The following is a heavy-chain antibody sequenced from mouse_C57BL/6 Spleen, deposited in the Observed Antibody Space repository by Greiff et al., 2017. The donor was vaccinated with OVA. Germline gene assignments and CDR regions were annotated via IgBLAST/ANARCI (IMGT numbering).Heavy chain of an antibody. CDR3: AREDPHYFDY. CDR2: IYPGSGNT. V-gene: IGHV1-66*01. Sequence: QVQLQQSGPELVKPGASVKISCKASGYSFTSYYIHWVKQRPGQGLEWIGWIYPGSGNTKYNEKFKGKATLTADTSSSTAYMQLSSLTSEDSAVYYCAREDPHYFDYWGQGTTLTVSS. CDR1: GYSFTSYY. J-gene: IGHJ2*01.